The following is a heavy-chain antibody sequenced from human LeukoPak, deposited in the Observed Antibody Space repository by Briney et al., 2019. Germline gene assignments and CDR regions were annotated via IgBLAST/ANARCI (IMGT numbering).Heavy chain of an antibody. J-gene: IGHJ4*02. V-gene: IGHV1-2*02. Sequence: ASVRVSCKASGYTFTGYYMHWVRQAPGQGFEWVGWINPNSGGTNYAQKFQGRVAMTRDTSISTAYMELSRLRSDDTAVYYCAREGEGDFSPTFWGQGTLVTVSS. CDR1: GYTFTGYY. D-gene: IGHD2-21*02. CDR3: AREGEGDFSPTF. CDR2: INPNSGGT.